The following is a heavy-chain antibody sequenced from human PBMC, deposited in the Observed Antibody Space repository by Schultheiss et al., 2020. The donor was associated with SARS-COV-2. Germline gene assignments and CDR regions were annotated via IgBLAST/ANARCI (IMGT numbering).Heavy chain of an antibody. D-gene: IGHD2-2*01. CDR3: ARAYCSSTSCPVFDY. Sequence: GGSLRLSCAASGFTFSSYAISWVRQAPGKGLEWVSYISSSGSTIYYADSVKGRFTISRENAKNSLYLQMNSLRAGDTAVYYCARAYCSSTSCPVFDYWGQGTLVTVSS. V-gene: IGHV3-48*01. CDR2: ISSSGSTI. CDR1: GFTFSSYA. J-gene: IGHJ4*02.